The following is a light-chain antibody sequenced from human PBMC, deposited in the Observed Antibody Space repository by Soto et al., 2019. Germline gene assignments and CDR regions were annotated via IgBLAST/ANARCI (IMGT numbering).Light chain of an antibody. CDR2: GVS. Sequence: EIVLTQSPGTLSLSPGERATLSCRASQSFSSSDLAWYQQKPGQAPRLLIYGVSSRATGIPDRFSGSGSGIDFTLTISRLEPEDFAVYYCQQYGDSRTFGQGTKVEIK. CDR1: QSFSSSD. J-gene: IGKJ1*01. V-gene: IGKV3-20*01. CDR3: QQYGDSRT.